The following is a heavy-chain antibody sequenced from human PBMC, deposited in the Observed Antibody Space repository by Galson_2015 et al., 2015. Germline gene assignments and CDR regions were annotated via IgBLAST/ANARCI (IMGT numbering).Heavy chain of an antibody. Sequence: SVKVSCKASGYTFTSYYMHWVRQAPGQGLEWMGIINPSGGSTSYAQKFQGRVTMTRDTSTSTVYMGLSSLRSEDTAVYYCARDEGSNIAVAGSDWWGQGTLVTVSS. CDR1: GYTFTSYY. V-gene: IGHV1-46*01. D-gene: IGHD6-19*01. CDR3: ARDEGSNIAVAGSDW. CDR2: INPSGGST. J-gene: IGHJ4*02.